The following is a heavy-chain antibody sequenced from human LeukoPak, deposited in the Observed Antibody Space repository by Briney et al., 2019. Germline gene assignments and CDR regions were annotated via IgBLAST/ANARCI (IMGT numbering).Heavy chain of an antibody. V-gene: IGHV1-24*01. CDR3: ATDRWYYDSSGQNLKNWFDP. CDR2: FDPEDGET. Sequence: AASVKVSCKVSGYTLTELSMHWVRQAPGKGLEWMGGFDPEDGETIYAQKFQGRVTMTEVTSTDTAYMELSSLRSEDTAVYYCATDRWYYDSSGQNLKNWFDPWGQGTLVTVSS. CDR1: GYTLTELS. D-gene: IGHD3-22*01. J-gene: IGHJ5*02.